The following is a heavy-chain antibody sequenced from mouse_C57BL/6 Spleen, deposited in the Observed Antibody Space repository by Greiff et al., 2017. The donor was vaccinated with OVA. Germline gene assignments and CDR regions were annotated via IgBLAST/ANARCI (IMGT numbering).Heavy chain of an antibody. V-gene: IGHV3-6*01. D-gene: IGHD1-1*01. Sequence: EVQLQESGPGLVKPSQSLSLTCSVTGYSITSGYYWNWIRQFPGNKLEWMGYISYDGSNNYNPSFKNRISITRDTSKNQFFLKLNSVTTEDTATYYCARRGLRYGSSYFYAMDYWGQGTSVTVSS. J-gene: IGHJ4*01. CDR1: GYSITSGYY. CDR3: ARRGLRYGSSYFYAMDY. CDR2: ISYDGSN.